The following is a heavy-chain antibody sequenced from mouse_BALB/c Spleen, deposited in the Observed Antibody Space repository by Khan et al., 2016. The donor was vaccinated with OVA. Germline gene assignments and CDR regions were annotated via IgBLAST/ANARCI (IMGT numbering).Heavy chain of an antibody. Sequence: EVQLQEPGPSLVKPSQTLSLTCSVTGYSITSGYWSWIRKFPGNKLEYMGYMIYSGNTYYNPSLKSRISITRHTSKNQYYLQLNSVTTDSAATYYCARSTYRYAFAYWGQGTLVTVSA. V-gene: IGHV3-8*02. CDR2: MIYSGNT. D-gene: IGHD2-14*01. CDR1: GYSITSGY. J-gene: IGHJ3*01. CDR3: ARSTYRYAFAY.